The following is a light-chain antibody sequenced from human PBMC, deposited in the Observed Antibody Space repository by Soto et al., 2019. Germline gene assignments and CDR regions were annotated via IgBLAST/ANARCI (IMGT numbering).Light chain of an antibody. Sequence: DVVITQTPVSLSFYPVQPASISCKSSQSLLHITGETFLFWYLQKPGQSPQLLIYEVSTRVSGVPDRFSGSGSGTDFTLEISRVETDDVGIYYCMQSTQLPPTFGQGTRLEIK. CDR1: QSLLHITGETF. J-gene: IGKJ5*01. CDR2: EVS. V-gene: IGKV2D-29*02. CDR3: MQSTQLPPT.